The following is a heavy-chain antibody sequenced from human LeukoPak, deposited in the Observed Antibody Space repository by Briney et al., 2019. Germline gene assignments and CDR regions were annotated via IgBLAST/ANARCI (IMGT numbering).Heavy chain of an antibody. D-gene: IGHD5-24*01. J-gene: IGHJ2*01. CDR3: ARDQVEDGYNSPSWYFDL. CDR1: GGSISSSSYY. CDR2: IYYSGST. V-gene: IGHV4-39*07. Sequence: PSETLSLTCTVSGGSISSSSYYWGWIRQPPGKGLEWIGSIYYSGSTYYNPSLKSRVTISVDTSKNQFSLRLSSVTAADTAVFYCARDQVEDGYNSPSWYFDLWGRGTLVTVSS.